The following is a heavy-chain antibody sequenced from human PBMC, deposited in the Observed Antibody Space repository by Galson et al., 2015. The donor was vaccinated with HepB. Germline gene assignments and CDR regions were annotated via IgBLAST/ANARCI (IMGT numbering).Heavy chain of an antibody. J-gene: IGHJ4*02. D-gene: IGHD3-10*01. CDR2: ISYDGSNK. CDR1: GFTFSSYA. Sequence: LRLSCAASGFTFSSYAMHWVRQAPGKGLEWVAVISYDGSNKYYADSVKGRFTISRDNSKNTLYLQMNSLRAEDTAVYYCARDGYYGSGNQADYWGQGTLVTVSS. V-gene: IGHV3-30*04. CDR3: ARDGYYGSGNQADY.